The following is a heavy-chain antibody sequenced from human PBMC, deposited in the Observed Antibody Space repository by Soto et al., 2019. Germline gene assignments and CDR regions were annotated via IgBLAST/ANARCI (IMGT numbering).Heavy chain of an antibody. D-gene: IGHD1-26*01. Sequence: EVQLLESGGGLVQPGGSLRLSCAASGFTFSYVMSWVRQAPGKGLEWVSGISGSGGSAYYADSVKGRFTISRDNSKDTLYRQMNSLGDEDTAVYYCAKGISGWDLIYFDCWGQGALVTVSS. CDR2: ISGSGGSA. CDR3: AKGISGWDLIYFDC. CDR1: GFTFSYV. J-gene: IGHJ4*02. V-gene: IGHV3-23*01.